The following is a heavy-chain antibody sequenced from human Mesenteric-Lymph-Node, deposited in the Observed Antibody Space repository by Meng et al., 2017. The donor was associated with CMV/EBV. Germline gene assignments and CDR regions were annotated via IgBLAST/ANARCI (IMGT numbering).Heavy chain of an antibody. V-gene: IGHV4-34*01. CDR1: GGSFSGYY. J-gene: IGHJ4*02. CDR3: ARVKGDSSSWYDYFDY. CDR2: INHSGST. Sequence: GSLRLSCAVYGGSFSGYYWSWIRQPPGKGLEWIGEINHSGSTNYNPSLKSRVTISVDTSKNQFSLKLSSVTAADTAVYYCARVKGDSSSWYDYFDYWGQGTLVTVSS. D-gene: IGHD6-13*01.